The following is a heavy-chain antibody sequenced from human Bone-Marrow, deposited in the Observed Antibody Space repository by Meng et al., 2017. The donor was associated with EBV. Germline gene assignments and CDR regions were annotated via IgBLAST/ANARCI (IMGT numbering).Heavy chain of an antibody. CDR2: IYYSGST. CDR3: ARDPYDY. J-gene: IGHJ4*02. V-gene: IGHV4-39*07. CDR1: GGSISSSSYY. Sequence: QLQSPEAGPGLVTPSATLPLTFTVSGGSISSSSYYWGWIRQPPGKGLAWIGSIYYSGSTYSNPSLKSRVTISVDTSKNQFSLKLSSVTAAETAVYYCARDPYDYWGQGTLVTVSS.